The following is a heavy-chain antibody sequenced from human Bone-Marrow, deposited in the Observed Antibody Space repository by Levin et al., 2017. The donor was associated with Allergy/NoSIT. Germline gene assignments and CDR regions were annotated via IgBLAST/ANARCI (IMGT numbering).Heavy chain of an antibody. Sequence: RSQTLSLPCTVSCGSISGYYWSWVRQPPGKGLEWVGHIFYSGSTNYNPSLKSRVTISINTSKNQFSLNLTSVTAADTAFYYCARSVAGEFDYWGQGTLVTVSS. CDR3: ARSVAGEFDY. J-gene: IGHJ4*02. D-gene: IGHD3-10*01. V-gene: IGHV4-59*01. CDR1: CGSISGYY. CDR2: IFYSGST.